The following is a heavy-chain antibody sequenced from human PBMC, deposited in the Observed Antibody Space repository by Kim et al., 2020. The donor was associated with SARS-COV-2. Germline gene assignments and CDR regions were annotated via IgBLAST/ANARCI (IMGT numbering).Heavy chain of an antibody. CDR1: GFTFRSYA. CDR3: AKDRGAYSYYYSMDV. J-gene: IGHJ6*02. D-gene: IGHD3-10*01. V-gene: IGHV3-23*01. Sequence: GGSLRLSCSASGFTFRSYAMSWVRQAPGKGLECVSGISGSGGSTYYADSVKGRFTISRDNSKNTLYLQMNGLSAEDTAAYYCAKDRGAYSYYYSMDVWGQGTAVTVS. CDR2: ISGSGGST.